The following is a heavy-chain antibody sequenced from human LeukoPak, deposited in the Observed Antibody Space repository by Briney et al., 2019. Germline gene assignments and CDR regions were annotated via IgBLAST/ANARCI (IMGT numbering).Heavy chain of an antibody. CDR2: MNPNSGNT. J-gene: IGHJ4*02. D-gene: IGHD3-22*01. CDR3: ARWGGSNFYDSSGYVDY. CDR1: GYTFTTYD. Sequence: ASVKVSCKASGYTFTTYDINWVRQAPGQGLEWMGWMNPNSGNTDCAQKFQGRVIMTRSTSISTAYMELSSLKSEDTAVYYCARWGGSNFYDSSGYVDYWGQGTLVTVSS. V-gene: IGHV1-8*01.